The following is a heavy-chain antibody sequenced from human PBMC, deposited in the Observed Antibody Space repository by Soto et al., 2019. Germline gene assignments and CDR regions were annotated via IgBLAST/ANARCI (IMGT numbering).Heavy chain of an antibody. CDR1: GFTFSSYA. V-gene: IGHV3-23*01. Sequence: GGSLRLSCAASGFTFSSYAMSWVRQAPGKGLEWVSAISGSGGSTYYADSVKGRFIISRDNSKNTLYLQMNSLRAEDTAVYYCAKDSRYNWNYADAFDIWGQGTMVTVSS. D-gene: IGHD1-7*01. J-gene: IGHJ3*02. CDR3: AKDSRYNWNYADAFDI. CDR2: ISGSGGST.